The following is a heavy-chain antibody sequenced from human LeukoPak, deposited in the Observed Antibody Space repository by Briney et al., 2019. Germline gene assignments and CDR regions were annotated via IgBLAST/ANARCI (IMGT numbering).Heavy chain of an antibody. Sequence: EASVKVSCKATGGTFSTFPVSWVRQAPGQGLEWMGGIIPIFGTANYAQKFQGRVTITADESTSTAYMELSSLRSEDTAVYYCARESLPRYCSRTSCYTGDDAFDIWGQGTMVTVSS. V-gene: IGHV1-69*01. D-gene: IGHD2-2*02. CDR3: ARESLPRYCSRTSCYTGDDAFDI. CDR2: IIPIFGTA. J-gene: IGHJ3*02. CDR1: GGTFSTFP.